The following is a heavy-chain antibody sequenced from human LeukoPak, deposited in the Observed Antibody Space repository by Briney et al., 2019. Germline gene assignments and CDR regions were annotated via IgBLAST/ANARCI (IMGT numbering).Heavy chain of an antibody. Sequence: PGGSLRPSCAASGFTFDDYGMSWVRQAPGKGLEWVSGINWNGGSTGYPDSVKGRFTISRDNAKNSLYLQMNSLRAEDTALYYCARDQGIAVALYYYYYYMDVWGKGTTVTVSS. CDR2: INWNGGST. CDR1: GFTFDDYG. D-gene: IGHD6-19*01. CDR3: ARDQGIAVALYYYYYYMDV. V-gene: IGHV3-20*04. J-gene: IGHJ6*03.